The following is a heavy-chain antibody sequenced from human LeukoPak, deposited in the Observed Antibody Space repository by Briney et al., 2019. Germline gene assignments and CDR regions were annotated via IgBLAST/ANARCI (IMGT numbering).Heavy chain of an antibody. V-gene: IGHV3-7*01. D-gene: IGHD3-22*01. Sequence: WGSLRLSCEGTGFSFGIYWMSWVRQVPGKGLEWVANINEDGSEKYYVDSVKGRFTISRDNGKNALYLQMKSLRAEDTAVYYCARNEDYSDSTGYYSTFYLDSWGQGTLVTVSS. J-gene: IGHJ4*02. CDR2: INEDGSEK. CDR3: ARNEDYSDSTGYYSTFYLDS. CDR1: GFSFGIYW.